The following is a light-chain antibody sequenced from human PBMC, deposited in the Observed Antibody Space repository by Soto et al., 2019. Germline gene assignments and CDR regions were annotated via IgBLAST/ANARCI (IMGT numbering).Light chain of an antibody. CDR1: QGISNS. Sequence: IRMTQSPSSLSASTGDRVTITCRASQGISNSLAWYQQKPGKAPNLLIYAASTLQSGVPSRFSGSGSGTDFTLTISCLQSEDFATYYCQQYYSYSSFGQGTRLEI. J-gene: IGKJ5*01. CDR2: AAS. CDR3: QQYYSYSS. V-gene: IGKV1-8*01.